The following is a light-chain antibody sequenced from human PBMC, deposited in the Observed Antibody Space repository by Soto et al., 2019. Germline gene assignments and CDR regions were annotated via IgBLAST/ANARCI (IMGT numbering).Light chain of an antibody. Sequence: DIQMTQSPPSLSASVGDRVTITCQASHDIGNSLNWYQQKPGQPPKVLIYWASTRESGVPDRFSGSESGTDFTLTISSLQAEDVAVYYCQQYYNTPRTFGQGTKVDIK. J-gene: IGKJ1*01. V-gene: IGKV4-1*01. CDR2: WAS. CDR3: QQYYNTPRT. CDR1: HDIGNS.